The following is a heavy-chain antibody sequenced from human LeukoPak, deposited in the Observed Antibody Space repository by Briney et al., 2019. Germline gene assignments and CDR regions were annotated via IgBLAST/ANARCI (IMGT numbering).Heavy chain of an antibody. CDR1: GGSFSGYY. CDR3: ARAGQQLVPVPDYYGMDV. Sequence: IPSETLSLTCAVYGGSFSGYYWSWIRQPPGKGLEWIGEINHSGSTNYNPSLKSRVTISVDTSKNQFSLKLSSVTAADTAVYYCARAGQQLVPVPDYYGMDVWGQGTTVTVSS. V-gene: IGHV4-34*01. D-gene: IGHD6-13*01. J-gene: IGHJ6*02. CDR2: INHSGST.